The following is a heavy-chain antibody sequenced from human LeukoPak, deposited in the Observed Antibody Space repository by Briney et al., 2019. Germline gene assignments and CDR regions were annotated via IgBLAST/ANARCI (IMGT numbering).Heavy chain of an antibody. Sequence: GGSLRLSCAGSGFSFRTYAMHWVRQAPGKGLEWVSGISAAGATTHYADSVKGRFTISRDNSENTLYLQMNSLRVEDTAIYYCAKSTAPCSRGSCYSALESWGQGTLVTVSS. CDR1: GFSFRTYA. CDR2: ISAAGATT. J-gene: IGHJ4*02. CDR3: AKSTAPCSRGSCYSALES. D-gene: IGHD2-15*01. V-gene: IGHV3-23*01.